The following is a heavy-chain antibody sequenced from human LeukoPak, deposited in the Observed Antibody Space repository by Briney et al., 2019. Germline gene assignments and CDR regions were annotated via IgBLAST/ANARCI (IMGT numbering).Heavy chain of an antibody. CDR1: GFTFSSYA. D-gene: IGHD6-13*01. CDR2: ISGSGGST. J-gene: IGHJ5*02. Sequence: PGGSLRLSCAASGFTFSSYAMRWVRQAPGKGLEWVSAISGSGGSTYYADSVKGRFTISRDNSKNTLYLQMNSLRAEDTAIYYCAKDRYSSTHIHWFDPWGQGTLVTVSS. V-gene: IGHV3-23*01. CDR3: AKDRYSSTHIHWFDP.